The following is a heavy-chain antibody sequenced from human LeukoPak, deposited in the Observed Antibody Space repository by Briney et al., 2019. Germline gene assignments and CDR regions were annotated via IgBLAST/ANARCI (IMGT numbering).Heavy chain of an antibody. J-gene: IGHJ6*02. CDR2: IKSKTDGGTT. CDR3: TTPIGHIVVVTATSPFGMDV. V-gene: IGHV3-15*07. D-gene: IGHD2-21*02. Sequence: PGGSLRLSCAASGFTFSNAWMNWVRQAPGKGLEWVGRIKSKTDGGTTDYAAPVKGRFTISRDDSKNTLYLQMNSLKTEDTAVYYCTTPIGHIVVVTATSPFGMDVWGQGTTVTVSS. CDR1: GFTFSNAW.